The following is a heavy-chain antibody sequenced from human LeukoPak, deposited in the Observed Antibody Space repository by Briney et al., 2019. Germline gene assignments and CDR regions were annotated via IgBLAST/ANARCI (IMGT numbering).Heavy chain of an antibody. CDR2: ISPYNGNT. V-gene: IGHV1-18*04. Sequence: ASVKVSCKASGYTFTSYYMHWVRQAPGQGLEWMGWISPYNGNTNYAQKLQGRVTMTTDTSTSTAYMDLRSLRSDDTAVYYCARKLYDSSRYGQTYYFDYWGQGTLVTVSS. D-gene: IGHD3-22*01. CDR3: ARKLYDSSRYGQTYYFDY. J-gene: IGHJ4*02. CDR1: GYTFTSYY.